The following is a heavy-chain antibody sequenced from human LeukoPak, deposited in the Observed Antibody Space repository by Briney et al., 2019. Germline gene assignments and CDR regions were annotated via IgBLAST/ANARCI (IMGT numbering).Heavy chain of an antibody. CDR1: GGSFSGYY. J-gene: IGHJ5*02. CDR3: ARGQGVPAARHSNWFDP. D-gene: IGHD2-2*01. V-gene: IGHV4-34*01. Sequence: SETLSLTCAVYGGSFSGYYWSWIRQPPGKGLEWIGEINHSGSTNYNPSLKSRVTISVDTSKNQFSLKLSSVTAADTAVYYCARGQGVPAARHSNWFDPWGQGTQVTVSS. CDR2: INHSGST.